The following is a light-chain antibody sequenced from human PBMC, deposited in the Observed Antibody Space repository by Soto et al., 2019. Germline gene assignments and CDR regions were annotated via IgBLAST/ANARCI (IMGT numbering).Light chain of an antibody. Sequence: QSVLTQPPSASGTPGQRVTISCSGSSSNIGDNPVNWYQQLPGMAPKFLIYSNNQRPSGVPDRFSGSKSGTSASLAISGLQSEDEADYYCAAWDDSLDGWVFGGGTKLTVL. CDR2: SNN. V-gene: IGLV1-44*01. CDR1: SSNIGDNP. CDR3: AAWDDSLDGWV. J-gene: IGLJ3*02.